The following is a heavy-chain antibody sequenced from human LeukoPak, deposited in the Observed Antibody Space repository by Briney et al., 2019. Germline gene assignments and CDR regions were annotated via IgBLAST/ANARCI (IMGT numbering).Heavy chain of an antibody. CDR1: GYTFSSYG. J-gene: IGHJ4*02. CDR3: ARAGHRGYSYGYEDY. CDR2: ISAYNGNT. V-gene: IGHV1-18*04. D-gene: IGHD5-18*01. Sequence: GASVKVSCKASGYTFSSYGITWVRRAPGQGLEWMGWISAYNGNTNYEQKIQGRVTMTTDTSTSTGYMELRSLRSDDTAVYYCARAGHRGYSYGYEDYWGQGTLVAVSS.